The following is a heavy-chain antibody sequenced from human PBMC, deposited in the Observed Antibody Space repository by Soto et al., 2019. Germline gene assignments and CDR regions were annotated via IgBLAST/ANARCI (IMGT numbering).Heavy chain of an antibody. CDR2: ISGSGGST. Sequence: EVQLLESGGGLVQPGGSLRLSCAASGFTFSSYAMSWVRQAPGKGLEWVSAISGSGGSTYYADSVKGRFTISRDNSKNTLYLQMNSLRAEDTAVYYCAKDHGITMVRGDVLGYFDYWGQGTLVTVSS. D-gene: IGHD3-10*01. CDR3: AKDHGITMVRGDVLGYFDY. CDR1: GFTFSSYA. J-gene: IGHJ4*02. V-gene: IGHV3-23*01.